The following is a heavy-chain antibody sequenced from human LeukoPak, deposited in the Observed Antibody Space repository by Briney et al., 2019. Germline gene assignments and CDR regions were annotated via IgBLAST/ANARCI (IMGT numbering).Heavy chain of an antibody. V-gene: IGHV3-53*01. CDR2: IYSGGST. D-gene: IGHD4-11*01. J-gene: IGHJ4*02. Sequence: GGSLRLSCEASGFTVSSNYMSWVRQAPGKGLEWVSLIYSGGSTYYADSVKGRFTISRDNSKNTLYLQMNSLRAEDTAVYYCASTYSNYEDHDYWGQGTLVTVSS. CDR3: ASTYSNYEDHDY. CDR1: GFTVSSNY.